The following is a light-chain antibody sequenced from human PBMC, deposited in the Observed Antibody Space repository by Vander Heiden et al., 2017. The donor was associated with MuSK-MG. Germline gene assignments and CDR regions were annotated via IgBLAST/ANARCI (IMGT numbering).Light chain of an antibody. CDR3: SAWDDSLQAVV. Sequence: QSVLTQSPSASGTPGQRVTISCSGSTSNIGSNIVNWYQQLPGTAPKLLIYSNNQRPSGVPDRFSGSRSGTSASLAISGLHSEDEAAYFCSAWDDSLQAVVFGGGTKLTVL. J-gene: IGLJ2*01. V-gene: IGLV1-44*01. CDR1: TSNIGSNI. CDR2: SNN.